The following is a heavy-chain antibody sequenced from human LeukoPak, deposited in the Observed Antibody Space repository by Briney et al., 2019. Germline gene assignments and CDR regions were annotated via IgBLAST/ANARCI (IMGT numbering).Heavy chain of an antibody. CDR1: GGTFSSYA. CDR2: IIPILGIA. CDR3: ARVYGGNSAEYFQH. J-gene: IGHJ1*01. Sequence: PWASVKVSCKASGGTFSSYAISWVRQAPGQGPEWMGRIIPILGIANYAQKFQGRVTITADKSTSTAYMELSSLRSEDTAVYYCARVYGGNSAEYFQHWGQGTLVTVSS. V-gene: IGHV1-69*04. D-gene: IGHD4-17*01.